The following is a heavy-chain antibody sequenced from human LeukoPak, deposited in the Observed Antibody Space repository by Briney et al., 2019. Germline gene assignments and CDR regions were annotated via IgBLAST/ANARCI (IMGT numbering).Heavy chain of an antibody. Sequence: GGSLRLSCAASGFTFSSYGMHWVRQAPGKGLEWVAFIRYDGSNKYYADSVKGRFTISRDNSKNTLYLQMNSLRAEDTAVYYCTTDPPYSSGWYYPDAFDIWGQGTMVTVSS. J-gene: IGHJ3*02. D-gene: IGHD6-19*01. CDR3: TTDPPYSSGWYYPDAFDI. CDR2: IRYDGSNK. V-gene: IGHV3-30*02. CDR1: GFTFSSYG.